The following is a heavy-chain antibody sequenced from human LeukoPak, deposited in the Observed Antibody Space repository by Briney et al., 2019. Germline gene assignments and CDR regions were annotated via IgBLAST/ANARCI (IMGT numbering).Heavy chain of an antibody. CDR1: GYSITSIYY. J-gene: IGHJ4*02. CDR3: ARSYASSGLDH. CDR2: IHHSGDT. D-gene: IGHD3-16*01. V-gene: IGHV4-38-2*02. Sequence: SETLSLTCTVSGYSITSIYYWGWIRQPPGKGLEWIGSIHHSGDTAYNPSHKSRVTISVDTSKSQFSLKLSSVTAADTAVYYCARSYASSGLDHWGQGTLVTVSS.